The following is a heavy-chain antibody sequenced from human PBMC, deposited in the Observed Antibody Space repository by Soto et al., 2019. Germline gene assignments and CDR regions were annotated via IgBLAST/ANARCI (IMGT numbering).Heavy chain of an antibody. CDR1: GFIFSSYG. CDR2: ISYDGSNK. J-gene: IGHJ4*02. D-gene: IGHD3-22*01. V-gene: IGHV3-30*18. Sequence: GGSLRLSCAASGFIFSSYGIHWVRQAPGKGLEWVAVISYDGSNKYYADSVKGRFTISRDNSKNTLYLQMNSLRAEDTAVYYCVKDGDSKTGLDYWGQGTLATVSS. CDR3: VKDGDSKTGLDY.